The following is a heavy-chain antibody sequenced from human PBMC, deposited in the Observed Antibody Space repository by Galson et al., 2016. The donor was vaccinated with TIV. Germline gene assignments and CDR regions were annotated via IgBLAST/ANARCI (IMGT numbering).Heavy chain of an antibody. J-gene: IGHJ6*03. D-gene: IGHD5-12*01. CDR3: ASVSGYDLPQNYMDV. V-gene: IGHV1-69*10. CDR2: IIGILGIA. CDR1: GVTFSSYA. Sequence: SVKVSCKASGVTFSSYAISWVRQAPGQGLEWMGGIIGILGIASYAQKFQGRVTITADASTSTAYMELSSLRSEDTAVYYCASVSGYDLPQNYMDVWGKGTTVTVSS.